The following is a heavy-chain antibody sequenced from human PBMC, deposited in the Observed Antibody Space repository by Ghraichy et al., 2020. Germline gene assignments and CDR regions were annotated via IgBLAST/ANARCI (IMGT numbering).Heavy chain of an antibody. Sequence: SETLSLTCTVSGGSISSGSYYWSWIRQPAGKGLEWIGRIYTSGSTNYNPSLKSRVTISVDTSKNQFSLKLSSVTAADTAVYYCARDEWLERPYYYYYYMDVWGKGTTVTVSS. CDR1: GGSISSGSYY. CDR2: IYTSGST. V-gene: IGHV4-61*02. J-gene: IGHJ6*03. CDR3: ARDEWLERPYYYYYYMDV. D-gene: IGHD1-1*01.